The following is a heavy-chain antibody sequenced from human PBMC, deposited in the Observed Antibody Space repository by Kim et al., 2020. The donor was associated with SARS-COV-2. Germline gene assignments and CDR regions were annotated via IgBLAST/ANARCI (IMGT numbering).Heavy chain of an antibody. D-gene: IGHD3-22*01. CDR1: GGTFSSYA. CDR2: IIPIFETA. J-gene: IGHJ4*02. CDR3: ARIYSYDSSGYYYDY. V-gene: IGHV1-69*13. Sequence: SVKVSCKASGGTFSSYAITWVRQAPGQGLEWMGGIIPIFETATYAQKFQGRVTITADESTSTAYMELSSLRSEDTAVYYCARIYSYDSSGYYYDYWGQGTLVTVSS.